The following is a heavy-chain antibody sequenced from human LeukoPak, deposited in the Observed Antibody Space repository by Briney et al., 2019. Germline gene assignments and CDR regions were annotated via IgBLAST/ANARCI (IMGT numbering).Heavy chain of an antibody. J-gene: IGHJ4*02. CDR3: ARGAYYFDY. V-gene: IGHV3-66*01. CDR1: GFTVSSNY. Sequence: GGSLRLSCAASGFTVSSNYMSWVRQAPGKGLAWVSVLYSGDSIYYADPVQGRFTISRDNSKNTVYLQMNSLRGEDTAVYYCARGAYYFDYWGQGALVTVSS. CDR2: LYSGDSI.